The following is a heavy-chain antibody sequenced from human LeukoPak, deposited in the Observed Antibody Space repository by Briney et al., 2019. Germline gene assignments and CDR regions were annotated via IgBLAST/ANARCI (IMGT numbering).Heavy chain of an antibody. D-gene: IGHD6-19*01. J-gene: IGHJ4*02. V-gene: IGHV1-2*06. CDR2: INPNSGDS. CDR3: ARSEQWLVDN. Sequence: ASVKVSCKASGYSFTAYYIHWVRQAPGQGLEWMGRINPNSGDSQYAQKFYDRVTMTRDTSINTTYMELSSLEPDDTAVYYCARSEQWLVDNWGQGTLVTVSS. CDR1: GYSFTAYY.